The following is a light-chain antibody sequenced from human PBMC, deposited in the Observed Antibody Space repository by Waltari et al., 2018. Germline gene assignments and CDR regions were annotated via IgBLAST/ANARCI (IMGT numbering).Light chain of an antibody. CDR1: QSIFYSSNNKDY. V-gene: IGKV4-1*01. CDR2: WAS. CDR3: QQYRDTPYT. J-gene: IGKJ2*01. Sequence: DIVMTQSPDSLAVSLGERATIHCKSSQSIFYSSNNKDYLAWYLLKPGQPPKLLIYWASTRESGVPDRFSGSGTGTDFTLTISSLQTEDVATYYCQQYRDTPYTFGQGTNLEI.